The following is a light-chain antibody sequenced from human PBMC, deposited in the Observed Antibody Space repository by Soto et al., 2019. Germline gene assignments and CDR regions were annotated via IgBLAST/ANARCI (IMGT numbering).Light chain of an antibody. CDR3: QRSFT. CDR1: QSISSW. CDR2: KAS. J-gene: IGKJ3*01. Sequence: DLQMTQSPSTLSASVGDRVTITCRASQSISSWLAWYQQKPGKAPKLLIYKASSLESGVPSRFSGTGSGTEFTLTISSLQPDDFATYYCQRSFTFGPGTKVYIK. V-gene: IGKV1-5*03.